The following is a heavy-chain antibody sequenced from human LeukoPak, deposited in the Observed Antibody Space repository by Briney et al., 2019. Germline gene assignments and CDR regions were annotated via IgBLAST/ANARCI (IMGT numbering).Heavy chain of an antibody. CDR2: VYYSGNT. J-gene: IGHJ4*02. D-gene: IGHD5-18*01. Sequence: PSETLSLTCTVSGGSISGSSYYWGWIRQPPGKGLEWIGSVYYSGNTYYNPSLESRVTISVDTSKNQFSLKLSSVTAADTAVYYCARSFYSYGSYMYYFDYWGQGTLVTVSS. CDR1: GGSISGSSYY. V-gene: IGHV4-39*01. CDR3: ARSFYSYGSYMYYFDY.